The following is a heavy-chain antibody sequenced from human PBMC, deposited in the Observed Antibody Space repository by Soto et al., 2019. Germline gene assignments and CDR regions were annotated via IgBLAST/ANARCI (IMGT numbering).Heavy chain of an antibody. J-gene: IGHJ1*01. CDR3: SRWAKIAAAGTGYFQH. Sequence: SETLSLTCAVYGGSFSGYYWSWIRQPPGKGLEWIGEINHSGSTNYNPSLKSRVTISVDTSNNQFSLKLSSVTAADTAVYYWSRWAKIAAAGTGYFQHWGQGTLVTVSS. CDR1: GGSFSGYY. D-gene: IGHD6-13*01. V-gene: IGHV4-34*01. CDR2: INHSGST.